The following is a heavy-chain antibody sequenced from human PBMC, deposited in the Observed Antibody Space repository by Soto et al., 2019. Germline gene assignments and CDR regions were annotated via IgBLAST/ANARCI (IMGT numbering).Heavy chain of an antibody. J-gene: IGHJ6*02. V-gene: IGHV1-8*01. Sequence: QVQLVQSGAGVRKPGASVKVSCKASGYTFTSYDISWVRQATGQGLEWMGWMNPNSGNTGYAQNFQGRVTMTRNTSISTAYMELTDLRSEDTAVYFCARRYYYFYGMDVWGQGTTVTVSS. CDR3: ARRYYYFYGMDV. CDR2: MNPNSGNT. CDR1: GYTFTSYD.